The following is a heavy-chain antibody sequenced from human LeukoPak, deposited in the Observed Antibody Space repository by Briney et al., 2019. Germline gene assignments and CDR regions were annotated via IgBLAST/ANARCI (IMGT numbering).Heavy chain of an antibody. CDR1: GFTFSSYW. CDR2: IKQDGSEK. V-gene: IGHV3-7*04. D-gene: IGHD5-12*01. CDR3: ARGEYSGYDYDLFDY. Sequence: GGSLRLSCAASGFTFSSYWMSWVRQAPGKGLEGVANIKQDGSEKYYVDSVKGRFTISRDNAKNSLYLQMNSLRAEDTAVYYCARGEYSGYDYDLFDYWGQGTLITVSS. J-gene: IGHJ4*02.